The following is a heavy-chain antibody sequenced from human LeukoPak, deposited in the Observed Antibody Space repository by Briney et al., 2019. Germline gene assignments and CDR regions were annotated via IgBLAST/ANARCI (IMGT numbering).Heavy chain of an antibody. CDR2: IYTSGST. CDR1: GGSISSGSYY. D-gene: IGHD6-13*01. J-gene: IGHJ1*01. V-gene: IGHV4-61*02. Sequence: SQTLSLTCTVSGGSISSGSYYWSWIRQPAGKGLEWIGRIYTSGSTNYNPSLKSRVTISVDTSKDQFSLKLSSVTAADTAVYYCARDRGYSSSWYYFQHWGQGTLVTVSS. CDR3: ARDRGYSSSWYYFQH.